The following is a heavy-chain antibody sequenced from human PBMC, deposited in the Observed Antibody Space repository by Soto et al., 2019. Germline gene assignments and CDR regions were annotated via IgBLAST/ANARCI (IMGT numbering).Heavy chain of an antibody. J-gene: IGHJ6*02. Sequence: QVQVVQSGAEVKKPGSSVKVSCKVSGGIFTNNAISWVRQAPGQGLEWLGGVIPLFDTAYYAQIFRGRLKISADGATTTAYMELSGLTSADTACYFCATGGHNDGYNFYHGMDVWGQGTTVTVS. V-gene: IGHV1-69*01. CDR1: GGIFTNNA. CDR3: ATGGHNDGYNFYHGMDV. D-gene: IGHD2-8*02. CDR2: VIPLFDTA.